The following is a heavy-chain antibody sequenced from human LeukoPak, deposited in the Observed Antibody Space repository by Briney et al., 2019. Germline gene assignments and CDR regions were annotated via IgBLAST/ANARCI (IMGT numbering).Heavy chain of an antibody. CDR2: ISAYNGNT. CDR1: GYTFTSYG. Sequence: ASVKVSCKASGYTFTSYGISWVRQAPGQGLEWMGWISAYNGNTNYGQKLQGRVTMTTDTSTSTAYMELRSLRSDDTAVYYCARERTRPPYYYDSSGYYTIDYWGQGTLVAVSS. V-gene: IGHV1-18*01. D-gene: IGHD3-22*01. CDR3: ARERTRPPYYYDSSGYYTIDY. J-gene: IGHJ4*02.